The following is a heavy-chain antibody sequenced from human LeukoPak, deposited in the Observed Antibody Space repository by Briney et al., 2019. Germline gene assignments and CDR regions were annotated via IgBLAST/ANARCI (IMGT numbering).Heavy chain of an antibody. Sequence: SETLSLTCTVSGGSISSSSYYWGWIRQPPGKGLEWIGSIYYSGSTYYNPSLKSRVTISVDTSKNQFSLKLSSVTAADTAVYYCAREYYYDSSGYPLGYWGQGTLVTVSS. D-gene: IGHD3-22*01. CDR2: IYYSGST. V-gene: IGHV4-39*07. J-gene: IGHJ4*02. CDR1: GGSISSSSYY. CDR3: AREYYYDSSGYPLGY.